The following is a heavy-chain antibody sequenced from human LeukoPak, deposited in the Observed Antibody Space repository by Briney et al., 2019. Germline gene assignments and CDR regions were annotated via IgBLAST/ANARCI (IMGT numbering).Heavy chain of an antibody. D-gene: IGHD4-17*01. V-gene: IGHV3-23*01. CDR1: GFTFSSYD. CDR2: IGSSGGST. Sequence: GGSLRLSCAASGFTFSSYDMSWVRQAPGKGLEWVSVIGSSGGSTYYADSVKGRFTISRDNSKNTLYLQMNSLRAEDTAVYYCAKAHYGDYVIDYWGQGTLVTVSS. CDR3: AKAHYGDYVIDY. J-gene: IGHJ4*02.